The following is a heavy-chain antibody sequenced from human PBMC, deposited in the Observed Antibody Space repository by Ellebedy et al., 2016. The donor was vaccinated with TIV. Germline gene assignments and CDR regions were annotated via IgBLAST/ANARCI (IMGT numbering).Heavy chain of an antibody. Sequence: ASVKVSCRASGGTFSSYAISWVRQAPGQGLEWMGIINPSGGATSYPQKFQGRVTMTRDTSTSTVYMDLSSLRSEDTAVYYCARGWPSSSWYGYFDYWGQGTLVTVSS. V-gene: IGHV1-46*01. CDR2: INPSGGAT. J-gene: IGHJ4*02. D-gene: IGHD6-13*01. CDR1: GGTFSSYA. CDR3: ARGWPSSSWYGYFDY.